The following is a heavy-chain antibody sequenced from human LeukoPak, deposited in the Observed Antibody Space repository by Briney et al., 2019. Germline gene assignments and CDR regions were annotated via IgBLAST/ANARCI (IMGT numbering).Heavy chain of an antibody. CDR3: ARRLPGQQFWYFDL. CDR1: GGSISSGDYY. CDR2: IYYSGST. Sequence: SETLSLTCTVSGGSISSGDYYWSWIRQPPGKGLEWIGYIYYSGSTYYNPALKSRVTISVDTSKNQFSLKLSSVTAADTAVYYCARRLPGQQFWYFDLWGRGTLVTVSS. D-gene: IGHD6-13*01. J-gene: IGHJ2*01. V-gene: IGHV4-30-4*01.